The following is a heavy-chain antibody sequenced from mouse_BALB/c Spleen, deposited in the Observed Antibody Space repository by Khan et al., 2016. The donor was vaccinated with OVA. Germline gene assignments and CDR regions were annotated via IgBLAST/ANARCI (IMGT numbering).Heavy chain of an antibody. CDR3: ARSFRDGSSTWCGY. D-gene: IGHD1-1*01. CDR1: GYPLTSYW. Sequence: QVQLQQPGAELVKPGASVKLSCKASGYPLTSYWLHWVKQRPGQGLEWIGEIDPSDNYTNYNQKFTGKATLTVDKSSSTTYMKHRSHTSEDSAVYYWARSFRDGSSTWCGYWGQGTLVTVSA. V-gene: IGHV1-69*02. J-gene: IGHJ3*01. CDR2: IDPSDNYT.